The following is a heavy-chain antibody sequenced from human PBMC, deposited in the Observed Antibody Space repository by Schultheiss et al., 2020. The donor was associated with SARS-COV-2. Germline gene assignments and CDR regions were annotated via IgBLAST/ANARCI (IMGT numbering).Heavy chain of an antibody. Sequence: GESLKISCAASGFTFRSYGMHWVRQAPGKGLEWVAVIWYDGSNKNYADSVKGRFTISRDNAKNSLYLQMNSLRAEDTAVYYCARDPHYYDILTGLDYYYYMDVWGKGTTVTVSS. CDR2: IWYDGSNK. D-gene: IGHD3-9*01. V-gene: IGHV3-33*01. CDR1: GFTFRSYG. CDR3: ARDPHYYDILTGLDYYYYMDV. J-gene: IGHJ6*03.